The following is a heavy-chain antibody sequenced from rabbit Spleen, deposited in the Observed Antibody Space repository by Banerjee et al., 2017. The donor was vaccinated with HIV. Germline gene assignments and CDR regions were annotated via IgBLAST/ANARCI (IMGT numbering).Heavy chain of an antibody. CDR3: ARDTSSSFSSYGMDL. V-gene: IGHV1S47*01. D-gene: IGHD1-1*01. CDR2: ST. J-gene: IGHJ6*01. Sequence: STNYANSVKGRFTISRDNAQNTVFLQMTRLTDADTATYFCARDTSSSFSSYGMDLWGQGTLVTVS.